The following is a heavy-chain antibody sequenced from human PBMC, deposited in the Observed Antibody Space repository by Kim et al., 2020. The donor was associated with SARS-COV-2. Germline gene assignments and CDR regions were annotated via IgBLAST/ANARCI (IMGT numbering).Heavy chain of an antibody. D-gene: IGHD3-10*01. J-gene: IGHJ6*02. CDR2: ISAYNGNT. CDR3: ARDRVTMVRGFDLLGPYYYYGMDV. V-gene: IGHV1-18*01. CDR1: GYTFTSYG. Sequence: ASVKVSCKASGYTFTSYGISWVRQAPGQGLEWMGWISAYNGNTNYAQKLQGRVTMTTDTSTSTAYMELRSLRSDDTAVYYCARDRVTMVRGFDLLGPYYYYGMDVWGQGTTVTVSS.